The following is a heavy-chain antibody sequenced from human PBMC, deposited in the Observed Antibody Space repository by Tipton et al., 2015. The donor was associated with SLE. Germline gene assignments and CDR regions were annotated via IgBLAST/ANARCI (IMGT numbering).Heavy chain of an antibody. V-gene: IGHV3-23*01. CDR3: GKCPGSLAARSVDY. J-gene: IGHJ4*02. CDR1: GFTFSTYS. Sequence: GSLRLSCAASGFTFSTYSMTWVRQAPGKGLEWVSVISGTGSSTYYTDSVKGRFTISRDNSKNTLYLQMNSLRAEDTAVYYCGKCPGSLAARSVDYWGQGTLVTVSS. D-gene: IGHD6-6*01. CDR2: ISGTGSST.